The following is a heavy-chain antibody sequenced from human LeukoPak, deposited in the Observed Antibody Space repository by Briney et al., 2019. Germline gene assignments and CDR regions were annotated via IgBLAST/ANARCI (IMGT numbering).Heavy chain of an antibody. Sequence: SVKVSCKASGGTFSSYAISWVRQAPGQGLEWMGGIIPIFGTADYAQKFQGRVTITADESTSTAYMELSSLRSEDTAVYYCARGTTGTAPVRYYYYGMDVWGKGTTVTVSS. CDR2: IIPIFGTA. D-gene: IGHD1-1*01. CDR3: ARGTTGTAPVRYYYYGMDV. J-gene: IGHJ6*04. CDR1: GGTFSSYA. V-gene: IGHV1-69*01.